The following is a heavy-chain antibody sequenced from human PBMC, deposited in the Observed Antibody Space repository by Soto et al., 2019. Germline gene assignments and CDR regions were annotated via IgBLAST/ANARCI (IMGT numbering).Heavy chain of an antibody. CDR2: IIPILGIA. CDR1: GVTFSSYT. D-gene: IGHD4-17*01. CDR3: ARDPDYGDYVRDAFDI. J-gene: IGHJ3*02. V-gene: IGHV1-69*04. Sequence: QVQLVHSGAEVKKPGSSVKVSCKASGVTFSSYTISWVRQAPGQGLEWMGRIIPILGIANYAQKFQGRVTITADKSTSTAYMELSSLRSEDTAVYYCARDPDYGDYVRDAFDIWGQGTMVTVSS.